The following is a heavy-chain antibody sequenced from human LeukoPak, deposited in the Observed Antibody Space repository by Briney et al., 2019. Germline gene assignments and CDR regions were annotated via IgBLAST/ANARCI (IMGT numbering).Heavy chain of an antibody. CDR2: MSIDGNIK. CDR1: GFTFDNYV. V-gene: IGHV3-30*04. CDR3: TRDPIMGVPDYFDY. D-gene: IGHD1-26*01. J-gene: IGHJ4*02. Sequence: GGSLRLSCAASGFTFDNYVMHWVRQAPGKGLEWVAVMSIDGNIKLYADSVRGRFTISRDNSRNTLYLQLNSLRAEDTAVYYCTRDPIMGVPDYFDYWGQGALVAVSS.